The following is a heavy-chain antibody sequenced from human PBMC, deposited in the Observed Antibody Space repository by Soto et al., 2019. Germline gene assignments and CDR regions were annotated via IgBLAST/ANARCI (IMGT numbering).Heavy chain of an antibody. V-gene: IGHV4-39*01. CDR2: ISYTGST. D-gene: IGHD2-2*01. Sequence: QLQLQESGPGLVKPSETLSLTCTVSGGSISSSSYWGWIRQPPGKGLEWIGSISYTGSTYYNPSLKSRVTVSVDTSKNQFSLKLSCVTAADTAVYYCVRTSITSQYGAGYFEYWGQGTLVTVSS. J-gene: IGHJ4*02. CDR3: VRTSITSQYGAGYFEY. CDR1: GGSISSSSY.